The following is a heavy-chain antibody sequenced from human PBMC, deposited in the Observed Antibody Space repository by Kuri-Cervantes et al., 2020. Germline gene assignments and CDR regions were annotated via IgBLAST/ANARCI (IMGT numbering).Heavy chain of an antibody. D-gene: IGHD2/OR15-2a*01. CDR3: ARRTSTNAFDI. CDR2: IKQDGSEK. V-gene: IGHV3-7*01. Sequence: GGSLRLSCAASGFTFSSYWMSWVRQTPGKGLEWVANIKQDGSEKYYADSVKGRFTISRDNSKNTLYAQMNSLRPADTALYYCARRTSTNAFDIWGQGTMVTVSS. CDR1: GFTFSSYW. J-gene: IGHJ3*02.